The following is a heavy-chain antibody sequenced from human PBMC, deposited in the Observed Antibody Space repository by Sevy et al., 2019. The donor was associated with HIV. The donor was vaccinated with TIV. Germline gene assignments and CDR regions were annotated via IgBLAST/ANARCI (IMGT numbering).Heavy chain of an antibody. J-gene: IGHJ6*03. V-gene: IGHV3-48*02. D-gene: IGHD6-13*01. CDR2: RSSSSSTI. CDR1: GFTFSSYS. Sequence: GGSLRLSCAASGFTFSSYSMNWVRRAPGKGLEWVSCRSSSSSTIDYADSVKGRFTISRDNAKNSLYLQMNSLRDEDTAVYYCARDPVAAAGYYYYYMDVWGKGTTVTVSS. CDR3: ARDPVAAAGYYYYYMDV.